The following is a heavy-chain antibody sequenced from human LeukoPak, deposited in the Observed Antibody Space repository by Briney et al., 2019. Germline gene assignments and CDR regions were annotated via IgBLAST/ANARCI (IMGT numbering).Heavy chain of an antibody. J-gene: IGHJ4*02. D-gene: IGHD4-23*01. CDR1: GGSISSGGYS. Sequence: SQTLSLTCAVSGGSISSGGYSWSWIRQPPGKGLEWIGYIYHSGSTYYNPSLKSRVTISVDRSKNQFSLKPSSVTAADTAVYYCARTNFYGGNSNFDYWGQGTLVTVSS. CDR2: IYHSGST. V-gene: IGHV4-30-2*01. CDR3: ARTNFYGGNSNFDY.